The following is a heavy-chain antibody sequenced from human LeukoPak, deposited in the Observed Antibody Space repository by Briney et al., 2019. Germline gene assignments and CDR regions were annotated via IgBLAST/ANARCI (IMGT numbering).Heavy chain of an antibody. Sequence: GGSLRLSCAASGFTFSSYAMSWVRQAPGKGLEWVSAISGSGGSTYYADSVKGRFTISRDNTKNTLYLQMNSLRVEDTAVYYCARVLAVAGSSILRSWGQGTLVTVSS. V-gene: IGHV3-23*01. CDR2: ISGSGGST. J-gene: IGHJ5*02. D-gene: IGHD6-19*01. CDR1: GFTFSSYA. CDR3: ARVLAVAGSSILRS.